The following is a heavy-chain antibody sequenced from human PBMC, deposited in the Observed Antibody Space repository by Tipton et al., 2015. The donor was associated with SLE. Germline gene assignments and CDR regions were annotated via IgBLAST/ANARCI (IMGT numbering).Heavy chain of an antibody. Sequence: GSLRLSCAASGFTFSDYYMSWIRQAPGKGLEWVSYISSSSSYTNYADSVKGQFTISRDNAKNTLYLQMNSLRAEDTAVYYCASHTGGAEGSFDPWGQGTLVTGSS. J-gene: IGHJ5*02. CDR3: ASHTGGAEGSFDP. CDR1: GFTFSDYY. V-gene: IGHV3-11*06. CDR2: ISSSSSYT. D-gene: IGHD5-18*01.